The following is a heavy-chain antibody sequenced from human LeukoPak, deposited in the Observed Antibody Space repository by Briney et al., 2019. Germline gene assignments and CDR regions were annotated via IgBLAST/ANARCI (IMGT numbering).Heavy chain of an antibody. CDR1: GGSISSYY. CDR2: IYYSGST. J-gene: IGHJ4*02. Sequence: SETLSLTCTVSGGSISSYYWSWIRQPPGKGLEWIGYIYYSGSTNYNPSLKSRVTISVDTSKNQFSLKLSSVTAADTAVYYCERERGYRYYFDYWGQGTLVTVSS. V-gene: IGHV4-59*01. D-gene: IGHD3-16*02. CDR3: ERERGYRYYFDY.